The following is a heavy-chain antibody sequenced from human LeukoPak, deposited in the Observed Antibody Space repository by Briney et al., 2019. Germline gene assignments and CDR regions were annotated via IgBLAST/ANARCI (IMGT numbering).Heavy chain of an antibody. V-gene: IGHV3-23*01. D-gene: IGHD3-10*01. CDR3: VRLNYYDSVGSPFDY. J-gene: IGHJ4*02. Sequence: QPGGSLRLSCVASGFTFSRYSMGWVRQAPRTGLEYVSAISDSGGTTTYADSVRGRFVISRDSSKDTLYLHMNNLRAEDTAVYHCVRLNYYDSVGSPFDYWGQGTLVTVSS. CDR2: ISDSGGTT. CDR1: GFTFSRYS.